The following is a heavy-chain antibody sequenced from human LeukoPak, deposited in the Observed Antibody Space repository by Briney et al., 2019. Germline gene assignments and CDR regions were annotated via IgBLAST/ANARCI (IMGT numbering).Heavy chain of an antibody. J-gene: IGHJ4*02. V-gene: IGHV1-69*13. CDR3: ARGHDYGDSVFDY. CDR1: GGTFSSYA. D-gene: IGHD4-17*01. Sequence: GASVKVSCKASGGTFSSYAISWVRQAPGQGLEWMGGIIPIFGTANYAQKFQGRVTIAADESTSTAYMELSSLRSEDTAVYYCARGHDYGDSVFDYWGQGTLVTVSS. CDR2: IIPIFGTA.